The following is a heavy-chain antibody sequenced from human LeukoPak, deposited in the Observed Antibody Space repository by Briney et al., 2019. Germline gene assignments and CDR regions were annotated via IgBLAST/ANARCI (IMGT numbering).Heavy chain of an antibody. D-gene: IGHD2-2*01. J-gene: IGHJ6*03. CDR3: ARARGPAVNYYYMDV. Sequence: PGGSLRLSCAASGFTFSTYAMSWVRQAPGRGLEWVSAISGSGDGGSGGITYYADSVKGRFTISRDNAKNSLYLQMNNLRAEDTAVYYCARARGPAVNYYYMDVWGKGTTVTVSS. CDR1: GFTFSTYA. V-gene: IGHV3-23*01. CDR2: ISGSGDGGSGGIT.